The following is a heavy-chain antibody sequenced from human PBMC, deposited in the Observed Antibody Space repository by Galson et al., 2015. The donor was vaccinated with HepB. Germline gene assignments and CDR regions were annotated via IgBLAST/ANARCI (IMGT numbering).Heavy chain of an antibody. Sequence: SVKVSCKASGYTFTINGISWVRQTPRQGLEWLGWISAYGGNTKYAQKYQGRITQTRDTSTSTAYMELRSLRSDDTAVYYCARDRDYRFDYWGQGTLVTVSS. CDR1: GYTFTING. V-gene: IGHV1-18*04. CDR3: ARDRDYRFDY. J-gene: IGHJ4*02. CDR2: ISAYGGNT. D-gene: IGHD4/OR15-4a*01.